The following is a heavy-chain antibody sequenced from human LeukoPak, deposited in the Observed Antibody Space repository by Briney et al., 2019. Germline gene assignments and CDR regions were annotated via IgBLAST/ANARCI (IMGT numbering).Heavy chain of an antibody. Sequence: SETLSLTCTVSGGSISSYYWSWIRQPAGKGLEWIGRIYTSGSTNYNPSLKSRVTMSVDTSKNQFSLKLSSVTAADTAVYYCARDRSKPQWPHALDIWGQGTMVTVSS. D-gene: IGHD2-8*01. V-gene: IGHV4-4*07. J-gene: IGHJ3*02. CDR2: IYTSGST. CDR3: ARDRSKPQWPHALDI. CDR1: GGSISSYY.